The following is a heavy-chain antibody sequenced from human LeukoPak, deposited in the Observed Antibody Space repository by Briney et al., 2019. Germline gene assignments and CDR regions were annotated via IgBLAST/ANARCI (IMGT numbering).Heavy chain of an antibody. V-gene: IGHV3-30*04. CDR2: ISYDGSTK. Sequence: PGGSLRLSCAASGFTFSSYAMHWVRQPPGKGLEWVTMISYDGSTKYYTDSVKGRFTISRDNSKNTLYLQMNSLRTEDTALYHCARDHSLEYGNWFDPWGQGTLVTVSS. CDR1: GFTFSSYA. D-gene: IGHD3-3*01. J-gene: IGHJ5*02. CDR3: ARDHSLEYGNWFDP.